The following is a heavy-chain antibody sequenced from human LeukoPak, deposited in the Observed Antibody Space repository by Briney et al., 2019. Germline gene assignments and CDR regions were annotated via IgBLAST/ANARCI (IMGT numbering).Heavy chain of an antibody. J-gene: IGHJ4*02. CDR3: ARAEGLSPSEFDY. V-gene: IGHV3-53*01. CDR2: IYSGGST. CDR1: GFTVSSNY. Sequence: GGSLRLSCAASGFTVSSNYMSWVRQAPGKGLEWVSVIYSGGSTYYADSVKGRFTISRDNSKNTLYLQMNSLRAEDTAVYYRARAEGLSPSEFDYWGQGTLVTVSS.